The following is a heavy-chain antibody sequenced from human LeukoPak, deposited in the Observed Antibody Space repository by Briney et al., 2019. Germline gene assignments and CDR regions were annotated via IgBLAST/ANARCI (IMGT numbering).Heavy chain of an antibody. Sequence: SETLSLTCTTSGGSISSNYWSWIRQPPGKGLEWIGYCHYSGNTNYNPSLKSRVTISVDMSKNQVSLTLNSVTAADTAVYYCARSAPSTSRSAFDIWGQGTRVTASS. CDR1: GGSISSNY. CDR3: ARSAPSTSRSAFDI. V-gene: IGHV4-59*13. CDR2: CHYSGNT. J-gene: IGHJ3*02.